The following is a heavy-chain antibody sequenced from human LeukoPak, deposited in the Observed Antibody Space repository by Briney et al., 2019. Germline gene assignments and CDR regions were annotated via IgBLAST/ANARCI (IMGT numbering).Heavy chain of an antibody. CDR3: AIICWASWDDAFDI. CDR1: GGTFSSYA. Sequence: SSVKVSCKASGGTFSSYAISWVQQAPGQGLEGMGRIIPIFGTANYAQKFQGRVTITTDESTSTAYMELSSLRSEDTAVYYCAIICWASWDDAFDIWRQETMVTVSS. D-gene: IGHD2-8*01. V-gene: IGHV1-69*05. CDR2: IIPIFGTA. J-gene: IGHJ3*02.